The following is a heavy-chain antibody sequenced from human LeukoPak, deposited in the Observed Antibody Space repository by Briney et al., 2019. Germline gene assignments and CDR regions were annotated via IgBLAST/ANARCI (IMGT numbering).Heavy chain of an antibody. D-gene: IGHD3-16*02. J-gene: IGHJ2*01. CDR1: GGSISSGGYY. CDR2: IYYSGST. V-gene: IGHV4-31*03. Sequence: SETLSLTCTVSGGSISSGGYYWSSIRQHPGKGLEWIGYIYYSGSTYYNPSLKSRVTISVDTSKNQFSLKLSSVTAADTAVYYCARVLSSDEASRYFDLWGRGTLVTVSS. CDR3: ARVLSSDEASRYFDL.